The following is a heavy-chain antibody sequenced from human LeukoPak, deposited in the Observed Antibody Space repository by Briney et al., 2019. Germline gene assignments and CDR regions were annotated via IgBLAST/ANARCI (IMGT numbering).Heavy chain of an antibody. Sequence: GGSLRLSCAASGFTFSSYWMHWVRQAPGKGLVRVSRINSDGSSTSYADSVKGRFTISRDNAKNTLYLQMNSLRAEDTAVYYCARGIVATLDYWGQGTLVTVSS. J-gene: IGHJ4*02. CDR3: ARGIVATLDY. CDR2: INSDGSST. V-gene: IGHV3-74*01. CDR1: GFTFSSYW. D-gene: IGHD5-12*01.